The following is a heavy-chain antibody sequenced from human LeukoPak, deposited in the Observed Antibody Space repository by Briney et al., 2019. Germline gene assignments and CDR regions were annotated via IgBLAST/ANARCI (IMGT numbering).Heavy chain of an antibody. D-gene: IGHD1-14*01. Sequence: PSETLSLTCTVSGGSVSTISHFWDWVRRPPGKGLEWIVSLSDTGTTYYNPSLESRVTMSVDTSKNQFSLKLSSVTAADTAVYYCARRDHTGRSHAWFDPWGQGTLVTVSS. J-gene: IGHJ5*02. V-gene: IGHV4-39*01. CDR1: GGSVSTISHF. CDR3: ARRDHTGRSHAWFDP. CDR2: LSDTGTT.